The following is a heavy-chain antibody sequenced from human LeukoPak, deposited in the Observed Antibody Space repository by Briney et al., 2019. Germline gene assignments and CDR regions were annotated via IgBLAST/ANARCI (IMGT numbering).Heavy chain of an antibody. Sequence: SETLSLTCTASGGSISSGSYYWSWLRQPAGKGLEWIGRIYTSGSTNYNPSLKSRVTISVDTSKNQFSLKLSSVTAADTAVYYCARGNSGQLLYSGYYYYYMDVWGKGTTVTVSS. V-gene: IGHV4-61*02. D-gene: IGHD2-2*02. CDR2: IYTSGST. J-gene: IGHJ6*03. CDR1: GGSISSGSYY. CDR3: ARGNSGQLLYSGYYYYYMDV.